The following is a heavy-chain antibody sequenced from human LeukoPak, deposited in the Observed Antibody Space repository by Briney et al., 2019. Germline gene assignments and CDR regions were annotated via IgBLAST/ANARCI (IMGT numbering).Heavy chain of an antibody. D-gene: IGHD2-21*02. CDR2: INTNTGNP. CDR1: GYTFTSYA. V-gene: IGHV7-4-1*02. J-gene: IGHJ4*02. Sequence: ASVKVSCKASGYTFTSYAMNWVRQAPGQGLEWMGWINTNTGNPTYAQGFTGRFVFSLDTSVSTAYLQISSLKAEDTAVYYCARDLYCGGDCYSGEGYWGQGTLVTVSS. CDR3: ARDLYCGGDCYSGEGY.